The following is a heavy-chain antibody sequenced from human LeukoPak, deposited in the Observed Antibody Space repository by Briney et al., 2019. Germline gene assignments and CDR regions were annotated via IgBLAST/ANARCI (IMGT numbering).Heavy chain of an antibody. CDR3: AKPGYSGGWFPPDY. J-gene: IGHJ4*02. V-gene: IGHV3-23*01. Sequence: GGSLRLSCAASGFTFSSYAMNWVRQAPGKGLEWVSAISGSGGSTYYADSVKGRFTISRDNSKNTQYLQMNSLRAEDTAVYYCAKPGYSGGWFPPDYWGRGTLVTVSS. CDR2: ISGSGGST. CDR1: GFTFSSYA. D-gene: IGHD6-19*01.